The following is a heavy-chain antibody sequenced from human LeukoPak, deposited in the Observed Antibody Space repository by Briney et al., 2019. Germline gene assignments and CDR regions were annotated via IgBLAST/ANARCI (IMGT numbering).Heavy chain of an antibody. CDR2: IIPILGIA. V-gene: IGHV1-69*04. Sequence: ASVKVSCKASGFTFTSSAMQWVRQARGQRLEWMGRIIPILGIANYAQKFQGRVTITADKSTSTAYMELSSLRSEDTAVYYCARDLNSDSSGFDYWGQGTLVTVSS. CDR3: ARDLNSDSSGFDY. J-gene: IGHJ4*02. D-gene: IGHD6-25*01. CDR1: GFTFTSSA.